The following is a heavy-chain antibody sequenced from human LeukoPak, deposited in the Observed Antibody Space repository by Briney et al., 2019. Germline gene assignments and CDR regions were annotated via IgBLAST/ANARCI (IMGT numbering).Heavy chain of an antibody. V-gene: IGHV1-69*13. Sequence: ASVKVSCKASGGTFGNYGISWVRQAPGQGLEWMGGIIPIFGTANYAQKFQGRVTITADESTSTAYMELSSLRSEDTAVYYCARGSKEWAVAGSTENWFDPWGQGTLVTVSS. D-gene: IGHD6-19*01. J-gene: IGHJ5*02. CDR3: ARGSKEWAVAGSTENWFDP. CDR1: GGTFGNYG. CDR2: IIPIFGTA.